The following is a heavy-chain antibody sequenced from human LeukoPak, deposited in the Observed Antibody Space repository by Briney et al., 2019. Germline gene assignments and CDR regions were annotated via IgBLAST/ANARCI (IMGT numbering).Heavy chain of an antibody. D-gene: IGHD2-2*01. CDR2: IYYSGGNT. J-gene: IGHJ4*02. CDR3: AKDQGQAVVPRRFDY. V-gene: IGHV3-23*01. CDR1: GFMFSNFA. Sequence: QTGGSLRLSCAASGFMFSNFAMSWVRQAPGKGLEWVSTIYYSGGNTYSADSVKGRFTISRDNAKNTLYRQMNSLRAEDTAVYYCAKDQGQAVVPRRFDYWGQGTLVTVSS.